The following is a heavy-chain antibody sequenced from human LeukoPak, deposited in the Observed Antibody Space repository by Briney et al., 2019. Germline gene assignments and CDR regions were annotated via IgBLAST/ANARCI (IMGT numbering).Heavy chain of an antibody. CDR3: VRNDGDDAFDI. V-gene: IGHV3-48*01. Sequence: PGGSLRLSCAASRFTFSTYSMNWVRQAPGRWLGWVSYISSTSTNMYYKDSVKGRFTISRDNAKNSLYLHMTSLRAEDTAVYYCVRNDGDDAFDIWGQGTRVTVSS. D-gene: IGHD4-17*01. J-gene: IGHJ3*02. CDR1: RFTFSTYS. CDR2: ISSTSTNM.